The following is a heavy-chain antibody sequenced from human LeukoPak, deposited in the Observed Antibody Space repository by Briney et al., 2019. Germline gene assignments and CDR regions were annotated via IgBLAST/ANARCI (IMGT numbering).Heavy chain of an antibody. CDR2: ISYDGSNK. Sequence: GRSLRLSCAASGFTFSSYAMHWVRQAPGKGLEWVAVISYDGSNKYYADSVKGRFTISRDNAKNTLYLQMNRLRAEDTAVYYCAITRRALRAFDIWGQGTMVTVSS. CDR3: AITRRALRAFDI. V-gene: IGHV3-30-3*01. J-gene: IGHJ3*02. D-gene: IGHD3-10*01. CDR1: GFTFSSYA.